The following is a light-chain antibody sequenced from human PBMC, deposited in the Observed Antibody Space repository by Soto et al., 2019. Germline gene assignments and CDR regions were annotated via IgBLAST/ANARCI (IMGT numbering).Light chain of an antibody. CDR2: EVS. V-gene: IGLV2-14*01. J-gene: IGLJ1*01. Sequence: SVLTQPASVSGSPGQSITISCTGTSSDVGGYNYVSWYQQHPGKAPKLMIYEVSNRPSGVSNRFSGSKSGNTASLTISGLHAEDEADYYCSSYTSSSPYVFGTGTKVTVL. CDR1: SSDVGGYNY. CDR3: SSYTSSSPYV.